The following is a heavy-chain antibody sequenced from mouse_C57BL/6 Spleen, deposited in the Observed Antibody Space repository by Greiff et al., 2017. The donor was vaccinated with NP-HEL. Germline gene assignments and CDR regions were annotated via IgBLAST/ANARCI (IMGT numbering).Heavy chain of an antibody. CDR2: IYPGSGNT. CDR1: GYTFTDYY. Sequence: VQLQQSGAELVRPGASVKLSCKASGYTFTDYYINWVKQRPGQGLEWIARIYPGSGNTYYNEKFKGKATLTAEKSSSTAYMQLSSLTSEDSAVYFCAREGRYFDYWGQGTTLTVSS. CDR3: AREGRYFDY. V-gene: IGHV1-76*01. J-gene: IGHJ2*01.